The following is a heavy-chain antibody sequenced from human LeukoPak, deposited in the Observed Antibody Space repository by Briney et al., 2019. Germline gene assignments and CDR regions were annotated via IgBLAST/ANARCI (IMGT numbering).Heavy chain of an antibody. Sequence: ASVKVSCKASGGTFSSYAISWVRQAPGQGLEWMGGIIPIFGTANYAQKFQGGVTITADKSTSTAYMELSSLRSEDTAVYYCARPAVTTRDYYYYGMDVWGKGTTVTVSS. V-gene: IGHV1-69*06. D-gene: IGHD4-17*01. CDR3: ARPAVTTRDYYYYGMDV. CDR1: GGTFSSYA. J-gene: IGHJ6*04. CDR2: IIPIFGTA.